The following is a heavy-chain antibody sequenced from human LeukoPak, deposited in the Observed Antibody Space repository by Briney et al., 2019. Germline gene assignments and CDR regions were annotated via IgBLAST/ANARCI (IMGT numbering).Heavy chain of an antibody. CDR3: AREFVQGSSLPYFDY. Sequence: PSETLSLTCTVSGGSISSGHWWGWVRQPPGKGLEWVGEIHHSGSTNSNPSLKSRVTISVDKSKNQFSLRLNSVTAADTAVYYCAREFVQGSSLPYFDYWGQGTLVTVSS. D-gene: IGHD1-26*01. J-gene: IGHJ4*02. CDR2: IHHSGST. V-gene: IGHV4-4*02. CDR1: GGSISSGHW.